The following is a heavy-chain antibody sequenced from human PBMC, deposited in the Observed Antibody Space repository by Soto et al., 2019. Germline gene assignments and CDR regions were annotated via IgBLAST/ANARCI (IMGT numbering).Heavy chain of an antibody. CDR3: ARSMTXVTTSXYYXXDV. Sequence: ASVKVSCKASGYTFTSYYMHWVRRAPGQGLEWMGIINPSGGSTSYAQKFQGRVTMTRDTSTSTVYMELSSLRSEDTAVYYCARSMTXVTTSXYYXXDVWGQXTTVTVSS. V-gene: IGHV1-46*01. CDR1: GYTFTSYY. CDR2: INPSGGST. J-gene: IGHJ6*02. D-gene: IGHD4-17*01.